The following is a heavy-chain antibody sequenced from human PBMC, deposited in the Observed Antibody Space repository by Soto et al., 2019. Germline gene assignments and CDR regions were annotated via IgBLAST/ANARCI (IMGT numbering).Heavy chain of an antibody. CDR3: ANQYGSSWYSLFDY. V-gene: IGHV3-30-3*01. J-gene: IGHJ4*02. D-gene: IGHD6-13*01. Sequence: GGSLRLSCAASGFTFSSYAMHWVRQAPGKGLEWVAVISYDGSNKYYADSVKGRFTISRDNSKNTLYLQMNSLRAEDTAVYYCANQYGSSWYSLFDYWGQGTLVTAPQ. CDR2: ISYDGSNK. CDR1: GFTFSSYA.